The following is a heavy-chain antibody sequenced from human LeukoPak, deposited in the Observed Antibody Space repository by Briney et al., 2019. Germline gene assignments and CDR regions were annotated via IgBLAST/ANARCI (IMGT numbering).Heavy chain of an antibody. V-gene: IGHV3-30-3*01. Sequence: GRSLPLTHACSGFTFHRYELYWVRQAPGKGLEWVAVISYDGSNKYYADSVKGRFTISRDNSKNTLYLQFNNLRAEDTAVYYCARHGRTSPAGTNSGLDLWGQGTTVTVSS. CDR2: ISYDGSNK. CDR3: ARHGRTSPAGTNSGLDL. D-gene: IGHD6-13*01. J-gene: IGHJ6*02. CDR1: GFTFHRYE.